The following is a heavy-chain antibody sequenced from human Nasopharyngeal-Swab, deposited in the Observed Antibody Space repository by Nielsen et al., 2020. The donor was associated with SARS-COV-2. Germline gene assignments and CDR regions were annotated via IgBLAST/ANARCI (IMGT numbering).Heavy chain of an antibody. V-gene: IGHV3-7*01. CDR3: VRMGDYTWNGFDI. Sequence: VRHAPGKGLEWVANIKKDGSEKYYEDSVKGRFTISRDNTKNSVYLQMNSLRAEDTAVHYCVRMGDYTWNGFDIWGQGTMVTVSS. D-gene: IGHD1-26*01. J-gene: IGHJ3*02. CDR2: IKKDGSEK.